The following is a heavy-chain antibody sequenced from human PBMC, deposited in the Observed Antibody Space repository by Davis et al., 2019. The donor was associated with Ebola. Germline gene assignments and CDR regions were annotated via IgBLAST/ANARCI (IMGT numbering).Heavy chain of an antibody. CDR3: ARIYTSGWFEGEGY. V-gene: IGHV3-7*03. Sequence: GESLKISCAASGVSFLSYAMTWVRQAPGKGLEWVANIKQDGNEKYYVDSVKGRFTISRDNAKNSLYLQMNSLRAEDTAVYYCARIYTSGWFEGEGYWGQGTLVTVSS. D-gene: IGHD6-19*01. CDR2: IKQDGNEK. CDR1: GVSFLSYA. J-gene: IGHJ4*02.